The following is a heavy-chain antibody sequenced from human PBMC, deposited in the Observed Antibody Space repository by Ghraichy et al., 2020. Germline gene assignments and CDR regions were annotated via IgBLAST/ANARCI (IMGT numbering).Heavy chain of an antibody. CDR2: MYFTGTT. Sequence: SETLSLTCTVSGGSITGYYWNWIRQSSGKGLEWVARMYFTGTTNYNPSLKDRVTMSVDASKSQFSLRMTSVTAADSGVYYCARDRRHRVQDTWFDPWGQGTLVIFS. D-gene: IGHD1-14*01. CDR3: ARDRRHRVQDTWFDP. CDR1: GGSITGYY. V-gene: IGHV4-4*07. J-gene: IGHJ5*02.